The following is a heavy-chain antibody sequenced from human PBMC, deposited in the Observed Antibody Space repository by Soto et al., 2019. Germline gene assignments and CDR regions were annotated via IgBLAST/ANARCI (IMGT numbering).Heavy chain of an antibody. CDR1: GGTFSSYA. V-gene: IGHV1-69*01. CDR2: IIPIFGTA. CDR3: ARDPTARYYDSSGYYPYYFDY. D-gene: IGHD3-22*01. Sequence: QVQLVQSGAEVKKPGSSVKVSCKASGGTFSSYAISWVRQAPGQGLEWMGGIIPIFGTANYAQKFQGRVTITADESTSTAYMELSSLRSEDTAVYYCARDPTARYYDSSGYYPYYFDYWGQGTLVTVSS. J-gene: IGHJ4*02.